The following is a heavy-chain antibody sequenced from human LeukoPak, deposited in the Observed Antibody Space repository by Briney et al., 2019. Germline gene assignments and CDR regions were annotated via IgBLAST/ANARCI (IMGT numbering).Heavy chain of an antibody. CDR3: ARTSCYDSSGYSGFDY. D-gene: IGHD3-22*01. V-gene: IGHV1-46*01. J-gene: IGHJ4*02. Sequence: ASVKVSCKASGYTFTSYYMHWVRQAPGQGLEWMGIINPSGGSTSYARKFQGRVTMTRDMSTSTVYMELSSLRSEDTAVYYCARTSCYDSSGYSGFDYWGQGTLVTVSS. CDR1: GYTFTSYY. CDR2: INPSGGST.